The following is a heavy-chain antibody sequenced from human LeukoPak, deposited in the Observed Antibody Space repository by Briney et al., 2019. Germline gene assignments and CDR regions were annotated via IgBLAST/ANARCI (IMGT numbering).Heavy chain of an antibody. V-gene: IGHV1-46*01. D-gene: IGHD3-3*01. CDR2: SYPDAGTT. Sequence: ASVKASCKASGYTFTTYYIHWMRQTPGQGVEWMGVSYPDAGTTDHGPRFRDRFVMTADTATSTVYMELTSLTSKDTGVYYCVRQFVGGTFDYWGQGALITVSA. CDR1: GYTFTTYY. J-gene: IGHJ4*02. CDR3: VRQFVGGTFDY.